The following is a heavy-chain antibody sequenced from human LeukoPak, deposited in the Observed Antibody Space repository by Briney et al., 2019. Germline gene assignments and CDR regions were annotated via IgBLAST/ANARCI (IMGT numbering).Heavy chain of an antibody. J-gene: IGHJ3*02. Sequence: ASVKVSCKASGYIFTGYYMHWVRQAPGQGLEWMGWINPNSGDTNYAQKFQGRVTMTRDTSISTAYMELSRLRSDDTAVYYCARPREYYGSGNKKNAFDIWGQGTMVTVSS. CDR3: ARPREYYGSGNKKNAFDI. CDR2: INPNSGDT. V-gene: IGHV1-2*02. D-gene: IGHD3-10*01. CDR1: GYIFTGYY.